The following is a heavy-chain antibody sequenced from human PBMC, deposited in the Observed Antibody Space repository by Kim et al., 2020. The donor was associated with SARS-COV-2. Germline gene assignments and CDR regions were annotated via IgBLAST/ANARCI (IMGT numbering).Heavy chain of an antibody. J-gene: IGHJ4*02. CDR2: ISYDGSNK. CDR3: ARDRGVTMVRGYLVY. CDR1: GFTFSSYA. Sequence: GVSLRLSCAASGFTFSSYAMHWVRQAPGKGLEWVAVISYDGSNKYYADSVKGRFTISRDNSKNTLYLQMNSLRAEDTAVYYCARDRGVTMVRGYLVYWGQGTLVTVSS. D-gene: IGHD3-10*01. V-gene: IGHV3-30*04.